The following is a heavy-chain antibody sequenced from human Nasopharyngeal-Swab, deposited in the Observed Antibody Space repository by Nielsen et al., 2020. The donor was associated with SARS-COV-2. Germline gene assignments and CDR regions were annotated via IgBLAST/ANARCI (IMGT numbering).Heavy chain of an antibody. V-gene: IGHV3-11*06. J-gene: IGHJ4*02. CDR2: ISSSSSYT. CDR3: ARDRSADLDY. Sequence: GGSLRLSCAASGFTFSDYYMSWIRQAPGKGLEWVSYISSSSSYTNYADSVKGRFTISRDNAKNSLYLQMNSLRDEDTAVYYCARDRSADLDYWGQGTLVTVSS. CDR1: GFTFSDYY. D-gene: IGHD2-2*01.